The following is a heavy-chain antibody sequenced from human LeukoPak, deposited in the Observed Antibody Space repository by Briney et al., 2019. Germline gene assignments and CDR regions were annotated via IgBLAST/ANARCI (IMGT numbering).Heavy chain of an antibody. CDR1: GGSISSYY. D-gene: IGHD4-17*01. V-gene: IGHV4-4*07. J-gene: IGHJ6*03. Sequence: SETLSLTCTVSGGSISSYYWSWIRQPAGKGLEWIGRVYTSGSTNYNPSLKSRVTMSVDTSKNQFSLKLSSVTAADTAVYYCARDRQNYGDVGGPYYYMDVWGKGTTVTVSS. CDR2: VYTSGST. CDR3: ARDRQNYGDVGGPYYYMDV.